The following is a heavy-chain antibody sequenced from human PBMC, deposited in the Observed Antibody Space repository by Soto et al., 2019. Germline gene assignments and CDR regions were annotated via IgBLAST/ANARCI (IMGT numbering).Heavy chain of an antibody. CDR2: IKSRTDGGTT. J-gene: IGHJ4*02. CDR3: TTDPRD. CDR1: GLIFSKTW. Sequence: GGSLRLSCVASGLIFSKTWMSWVRQAPGKGLEWVGRIKSRTDGGTTDYAAPVKGRFTVSRDDSKNTVYLQMSSLKTEDTGVYYCTTDPRDWGQGTLVTVSS. V-gene: IGHV3-15*01.